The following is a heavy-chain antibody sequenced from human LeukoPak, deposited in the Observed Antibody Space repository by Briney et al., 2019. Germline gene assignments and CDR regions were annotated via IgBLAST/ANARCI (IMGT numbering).Heavy chain of an antibody. D-gene: IGHD3-22*01. CDR3: ARDYYDSSGHIDY. CDR2: IYHSGST. V-gene: IGHV4-38-2*02. Sequence: PSETLSLTCTVSGYSISSGYYWGWIRQPPGKGLEWIGSIYHSGSTYYNPSLKSRVTISVDTSKNQFSLKLSSVTAADTAVYHCARDYYDSSGHIDYWGQGTLVTVSS. CDR1: GYSISSGYY. J-gene: IGHJ4*02.